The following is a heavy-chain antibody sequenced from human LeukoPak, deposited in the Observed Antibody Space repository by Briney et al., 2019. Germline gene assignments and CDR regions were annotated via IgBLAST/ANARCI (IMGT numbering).Heavy chain of an antibody. Sequence: ASVKVSCKASGYTFTSYDINWVRQATGQGLEWMGWMNPDTGNTVYAQKFQGRVTMTWDTSISTAYMELGSLGSEDTAVYYCARGRPTNLGGIYWGQGTLVTVSS. CDR3: ARGRPTNLGGIY. CDR2: MNPDTGNT. D-gene: IGHD7-27*01. J-gene: IGHJ4*02. V-gene: IGHV1-8*01. CDR1: GYTFTSYD.